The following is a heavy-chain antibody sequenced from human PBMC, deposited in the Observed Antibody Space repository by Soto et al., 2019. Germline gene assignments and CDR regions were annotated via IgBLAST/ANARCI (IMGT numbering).Heavy chain of an antibody. V-gene: IGHV3-30-3*01. Sequence: GVSLRLSFAASGFTFSSYAMHWFRQAPGKGLEWVAVISYDGSNKYYADSVKGRFTISRDNSKNTLYLQMNSLRAEDTAVYYCASERLSDGDYWGQGTLVTVSS. CDR1: GFTFSSYA. CDR3: ASERLSDGDY. CDR2: ISYDGSNK. D-gene: IGHD6-19*01. J-gene: IGHJ4*02.